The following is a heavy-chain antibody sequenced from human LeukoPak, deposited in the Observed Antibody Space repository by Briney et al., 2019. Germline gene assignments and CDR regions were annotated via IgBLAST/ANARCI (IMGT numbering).Heavy chain of an antibody. CDR2: IWYDGSNK. V-gene: IGHV3-33*01. J-gene: IGHJ4*02. CDR1: GFAFSSYG. Sequence: GGSLRLSCAASGFAFSSYGMHWVRRAPGKGLEWVAVIWYDGSNKYYADSVKGRFTISRDNSKNTLYLQMNSLRAEDTAVYYCARDLRDGNTDLGYWGQGTLVTVSS. D-gene: IGHD1/OR15-1a*01. CDR3: ARDLRDGNTDLGY.